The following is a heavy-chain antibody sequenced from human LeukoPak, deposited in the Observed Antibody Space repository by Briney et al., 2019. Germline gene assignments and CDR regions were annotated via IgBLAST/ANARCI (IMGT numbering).Heavy chain of an antibody. Sequence: VKLSCTASGPPFSSYAISWVRQSPGHGGGWRGGIIPFFGTADSSQKLTRRGTVTADESTSTAYMELSRLRYEDTAVYYCARDRHYGSGSPSFYYYMDVWGKGTTVTISS. CDR1: GPPFSSYA. D-gene: IGHD3-10*01. J-gene: IGHJ6*03. V-gene: IGHV1-69*13. CDR3: ARDRHYGSGSPSFYYYMDV. CDR2: IIPFFGTA.